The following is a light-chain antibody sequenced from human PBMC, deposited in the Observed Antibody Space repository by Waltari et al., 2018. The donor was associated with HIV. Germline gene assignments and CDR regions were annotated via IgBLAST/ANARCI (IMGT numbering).Light chain of an antibody. J-gene: IGLJ2*01. CDR1: ALPKKY. Sequence: SYELTQPPSVSVSPGQTARITCSGDALPKKYAYWYQHKSGQAPVLVSYEESRRPSGIPEKVSGSSSGTMATLTISGAQVEDEADYYCYSTDSSANRRSVFGGGTKLTVL. CDR2: EES. V-gene: IGLV3-10*01. CDR3: YSTDSSANRRSV.